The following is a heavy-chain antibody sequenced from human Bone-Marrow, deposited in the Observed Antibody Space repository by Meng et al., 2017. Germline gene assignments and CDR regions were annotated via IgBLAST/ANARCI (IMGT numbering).Heavy chain of an antibody. CDR3: ARGEDSRQFYYYYYYGMDV. V-gene: IGHV1-8*03. D-gene: IGHD6-6*01. CDR2: MNPNSGNT. CDR1: GYTFTSYD. Sequence: ASVKVSCKASGYTFTSYDINWVRQATGQGLEWMGWMNPNSGNTGYAQKFQGRVTITRNTSISTVYMKLSSLRSEDTAVYYCARGEDSRQFYYYYYYGMDVWGQGTTVTVSS. J-gene: IGHJ6*02.